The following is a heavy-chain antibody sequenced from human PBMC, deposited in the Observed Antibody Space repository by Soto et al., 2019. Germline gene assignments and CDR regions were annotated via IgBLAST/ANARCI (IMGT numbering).Heavy chain of an antibody. CDR3: AKEGTTVGRLFDK. CDR1: GLTFSIYG. CDR2: ISGSGVTT. J-gene: IGHJ4*01. Sequence: EVQLLESGGDLLQPGGSLKLSCATSGLTFSIYGMNWVRQAPGKGLEWVAGISGSGVTTYYADSVKGRFTISRDNSEGTLFLEMNNLRAEDTALYYCAKEGTTVGRLFDKWGRGTLVTVSS. D-gene: IGHD4-4*01. V-gene: IGHV3-23*01.